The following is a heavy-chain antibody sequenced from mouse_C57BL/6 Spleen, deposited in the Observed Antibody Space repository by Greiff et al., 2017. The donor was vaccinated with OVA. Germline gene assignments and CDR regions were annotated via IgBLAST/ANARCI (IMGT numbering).Heavy chain of an antibody. J-gene: IGHJ1*03. V-gene: IGHV1-15*01. Sequence: VQLHQSGAELVRPGASVTLSCKASGYTFTDYEMHWVKQTPVHGLEWIGAIDPETGGTAYNQKFKGKAILTADKSSSTAYMELRSLTSEDSAVYYCTRFRITTVVAMKYFDVWGTGTTVTVSS. D-gene: IGHD1-1*01. CDR3: TRFRITTVVAMKYFDV. CDR2: IDPETGGT. CDR1: GYTFTDYE.